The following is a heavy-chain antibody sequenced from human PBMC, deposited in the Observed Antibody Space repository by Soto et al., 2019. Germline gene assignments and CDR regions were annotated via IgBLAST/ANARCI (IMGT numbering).Heavy chain of an antibody. D-gene: IGHD3-22*01. J-gene: IGHJ4*02. Sequence: QVPLVQSGAEVKKPGASVKVSCKASGYTFITYGVSWVRQAPGLGLDWLGWISTYNGNTRYAERLQGRVTMTTDTTTNTAYMELRNLRSDDTAVYYCARWPTDYYDNSANYFLDYWGQGTLVTVSS. V-gene: IGHV1-18*01. CDR1: GYTFITYG. CDR3: ARWPTDYYDNSANYFLDY. CDR2: ISTYNGNT.